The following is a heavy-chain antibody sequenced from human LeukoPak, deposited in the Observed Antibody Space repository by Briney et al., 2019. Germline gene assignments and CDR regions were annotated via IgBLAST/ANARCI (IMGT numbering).Heavy chain of an antibody. CDR3: AISSGYCNGGNCLIAFDI. Sequence: SETLSLTCTVSGYSIRSDYSWGWIRQPPGEGLEWIGSIYHSGSTYYNPSLKSRVTISLDTSKNHFPLKLSSVTAADTAVYYCAISSGYCNGGNCLIAFDIWGQGTMVTVSS. CDR1: GYSIRSDYS. D-gene: IGHD2-15*01. CDR2: IYHSGST. J-gene: IGHJ3*02. V-gene: IGHV4-38-2*02.